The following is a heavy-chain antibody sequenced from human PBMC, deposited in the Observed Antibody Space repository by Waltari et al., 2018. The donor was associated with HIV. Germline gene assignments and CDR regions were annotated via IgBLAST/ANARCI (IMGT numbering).Heavy chain of an antibody. CDR3: AGSSTSRYYYYYGLAV. CDR1: GYTFTSYA. D-gene: IGHD2-2*01. CDR2: INAGNGNT. V-gene: IGHV1-3*01. Sequence: QVQLVQSGAEVKKPGASVKVSCKASGYTFTSYAMHWVRQAPGQRLEWMGWINAGNGNTKYSQKFQGRVTITRDTSASTAYMELSSLRSEDTAVYYCAGSSTSRYYYYYGLAVSSQGTTVTVSS. J-gene: IGHJ6*02.